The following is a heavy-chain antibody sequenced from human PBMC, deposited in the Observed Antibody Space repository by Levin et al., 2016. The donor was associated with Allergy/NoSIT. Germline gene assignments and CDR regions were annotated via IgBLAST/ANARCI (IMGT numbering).Heavy chain of an antibody. Sequence: WIRQPPGKGLDWVSAISASGGSTYYADSVKGRFTVSRDNSKNTLYLQLNSLRAEDTAVYYCAKGAPTAFLNWFDPWGQGTLVTVSS. D-gene: IGHD2-2*01. CDR2: ISASGGST. V-gene: IGHV3-23*01. J-gene: IGHJ5*02. CDR3: AKGAPTAFLNWFDP.